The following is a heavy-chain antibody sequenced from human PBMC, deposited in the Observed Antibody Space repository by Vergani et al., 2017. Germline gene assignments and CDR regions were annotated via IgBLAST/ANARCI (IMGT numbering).Heavy chain of an antibody. V-gene: IGHV1-58*02. CDR1: GFTFTSSA. CDR3: AASYTMVTPYYFDY. Sequence: QMPLVQSGPEVKKPGTSVKLSCKASGFTFTSSAMQWVRQARGQRLEWIGWIVVGRGNTNYAQKFQERVTMTRDMSTSTAYMELTILRSEDTAVYYCAASYTMVTPYYFDYWGQGTLVTVSS. CDR2: IVVGRGNT. J-gene: IGHJ4*02. D-gene: IGHD4-23*01.